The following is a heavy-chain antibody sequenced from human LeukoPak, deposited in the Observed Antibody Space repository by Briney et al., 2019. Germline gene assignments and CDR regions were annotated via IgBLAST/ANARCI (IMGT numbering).Heavy chain of an antibody. CDR3: ARGLMGGYPYFEN. Sequence: PGGSLRLSCAASGFIFDDYDMNWVRHAPGKGLEWVSHINWNGNTIGYGDSVKGRFTISRDNAKNSLYLQMNSLRAEDTAFYYCARGLMGGYPYFENWGQGTLVTVSS. J-gene: IGHJ4*02. V-gene: IGHV3-20*04. D-gene: IGHD3-22*01. CDR1: GFIFDDYD. CDR2: INWNGNTI.